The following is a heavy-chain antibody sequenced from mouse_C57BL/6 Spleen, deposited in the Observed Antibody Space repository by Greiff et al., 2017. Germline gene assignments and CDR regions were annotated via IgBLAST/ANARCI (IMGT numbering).Heavy chain of an antibody. CDR2: IYIGNGYT. CDR1: GYTFTSYG. CDR3: ASVYGSRYLDV. Sequence: VQLQQSGAELVRPGSSVKMSCKTSGYTFTSYGINWVKQRPGQGLEWIGYIYIGNGYTDYNEKFKGKATLTSDTSSSTAYMQLSSLTSEDSAIYFCASVYGSRYLDVWGKGTTVTVSS. D-gene: IGHD1-1*01. V-gene: IGHV1-58*01. J-gene: IGHJ1*03.